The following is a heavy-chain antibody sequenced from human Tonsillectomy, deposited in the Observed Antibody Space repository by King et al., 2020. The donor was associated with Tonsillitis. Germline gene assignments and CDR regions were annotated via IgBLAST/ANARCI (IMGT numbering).Heavy chain of an antibody. CDR2: INPNSGGT. D-gene: IGHD2-2*01. CDR1: GYTFSGYY. J-gene: IGHJ5*02. V-gene: IGHV1-2*02. Sequence: VQLVQSGAEVKKPGASVKVSCKASGYTFSGYYIHWVRQAPGQGLEWMGWINPNSGGTNYAQKFQGRVTMTRDTSISTAYMELSRLRSDDTAMYYCASNDCSSTRCERGRDWFDPWGQGTLVTVSS. CDR3: ASNDCSSTRCERGRDWFDP.